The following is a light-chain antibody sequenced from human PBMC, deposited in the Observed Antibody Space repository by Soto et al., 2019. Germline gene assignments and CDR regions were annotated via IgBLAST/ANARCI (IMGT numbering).Light chain of an antibody. J-gene: IGKJ5*01. V-gene: IGKV1-5*03. Sequence: PSTLSASVGDRVTITCRASQSISTWLAWYQQKPGKAPKLLIYKASSLESGVPSRFSGSGSGTDFTLTISSLQPEDVATYYCQKYNSALTFGQGTRLEIK. CDR1: QSISTW. CDR3: QKYNSALT. CDR2: KAS.